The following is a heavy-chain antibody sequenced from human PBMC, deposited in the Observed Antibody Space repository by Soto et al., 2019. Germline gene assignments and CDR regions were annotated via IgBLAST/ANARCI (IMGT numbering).Heavy chain of an antibody. V-gene: IGHV3-30-3*01. CDR3: ARDLLYYDFWSGYSRYYYYGMDV. J-gene: IGHJ6*02. Sequence: GGSLRLSCAASGFTFSSYAMHWVRQAPGKGLEWVAVISYDGSNKYYADSVKGRFTISRDNSKNTLYLQMNSLRAEDTAVYYCARDLLYYDFWSGYSRYYYYGMDVWGQGTAVTVSS. CDR2: ISYDGSNK. CDR1: GFTFSSYA. D-gene: IGHD3-3*01.